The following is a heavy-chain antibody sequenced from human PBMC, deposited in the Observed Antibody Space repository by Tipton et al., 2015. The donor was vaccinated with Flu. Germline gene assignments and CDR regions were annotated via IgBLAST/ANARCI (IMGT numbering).Heavy chain of an antibody. J-gene: IGHJ4*02. CDR3: ARETTVTTQCYFDY. CDR2: INPSGGST. V-gene: IGHV1-46*01. D-gene: IGHD4-17*01. Sequence: QLVQSGAEVKKPGASVKVSCKAAGYTFTGYYIHWVRQAPGQGLEWMGWINPSGGSTSYAQNFQGRVTMTRDTSTSTVYMELSSLRSEDTTVYYCARETTVTTQCYFDYWGQGTLVTVSS. CDR1: GYTFTGYY.